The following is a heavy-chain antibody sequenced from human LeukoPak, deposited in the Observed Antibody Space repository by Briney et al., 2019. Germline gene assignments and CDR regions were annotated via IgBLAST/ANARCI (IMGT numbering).Heavy chain of an antibody. CDR3: VDLGYSD. V-gene: IGHV3-7*01. D-gene: IGHD5-18*01. CDR2: IKDDGSNT. Sequence: HPSETLSLTCTVSGGSIGTYYWSWVRQSPGKGLEWVATIKDDGSNTYYVDSVKGRFTISRDNAKNSLYLQMSNLRVEDTAVYYCVDLGYSDCGQGTLVTVSS. J-gene: IGHJ4*02. CDR1: GGSIGTYY.